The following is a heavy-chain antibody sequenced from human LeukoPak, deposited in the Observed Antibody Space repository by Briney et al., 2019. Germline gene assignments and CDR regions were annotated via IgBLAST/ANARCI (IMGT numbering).Heavy chain of an antibody. V-gene: IGHV4-30-2*01. J-gene: IGHJ4*02. Sequence: SQTLSLTFTVSGGSISSGGYYWSWIRQPPGKGLEWIGYIYHSGSTYYNPSLKSRVTISVDRSKNQFSLKLSSVTAADTAIYYCARGKSKFDYWGQGTLVTVSS. CDR3: ARGKSKFDY. CDR2: IYHSGST. CDR1: GGSISSGGYY.